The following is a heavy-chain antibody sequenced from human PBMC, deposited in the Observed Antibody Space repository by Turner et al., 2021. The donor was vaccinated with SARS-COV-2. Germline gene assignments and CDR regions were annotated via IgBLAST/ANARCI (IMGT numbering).Heavy chain of an antibody. V-gene: IGHV3-30*18. CDR3: AKGGGPYCSGGSCYPGSFDY. CDR2: ISYDGSNR. CDR1: GCSLNSYG. J-gene: IGHJ4*02. D-gene: IGHD2-15*01. Sequence: QVQLVQSGGGGVQPGRSLRVPFAASGCSLNSYGMHWVRQPPGKGLEWVAVISYDGSNRYYADSVKGRFTISRDNSKNTLYLQMNSLGAEDTAAYYCAKGGGPYCSGGSCYPGSFDYWGQGTLVTVSS.